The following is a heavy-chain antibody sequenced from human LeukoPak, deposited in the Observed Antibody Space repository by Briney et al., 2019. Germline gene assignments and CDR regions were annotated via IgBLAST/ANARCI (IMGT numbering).Heavy chain of an antibody. V-gene: IGHV1-46*01. CDR1: GYTFITYY. CDR2: INPSGGST. J-gene: IGHJ4*02. Sequence: GASVTVSCKASGYTFITYYMHWVRQAPGQGLEWMGIINPSGGSTSYAQKFQGRVTMTRDTSTSTVYMELSSLRSEDTAVYYCAREGYYDFWTRGYYFDYWGQGTLVTVSS. D-gene: IGHD3-3*01. CDR3: AREGYYDFWTRGYYFDY.